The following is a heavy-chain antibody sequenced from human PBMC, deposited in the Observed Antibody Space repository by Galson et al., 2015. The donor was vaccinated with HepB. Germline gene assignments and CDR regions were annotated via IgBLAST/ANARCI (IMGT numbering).Heavy chain of an antibody. CDR3: AKAPGVSYYYGMEV. Sequence: SLRLSCAASGFTFSTSAMHWVRQAPGKGLQWVAVISYDERNGYYADSVKGRFTISRDNTKNTLYLQMDSLRAEDTAVYYCAKAPGVSYYYGMEVWGQGTTVTVSS. CDR1: GFTFSTSA. J-gene: IGHJ6*02. CDR2: ISYDERNG. D-gene: IGHD3-16*02. V-gene: IGHV3-30*18.